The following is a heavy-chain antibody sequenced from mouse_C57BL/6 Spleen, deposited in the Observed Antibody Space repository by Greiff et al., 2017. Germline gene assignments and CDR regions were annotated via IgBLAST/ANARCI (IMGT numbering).Heavy chain of an antibody. Sequence: EVKLQQSGAELVKPGASVKLSCTASGFNIKDYYMHWVKQRTEQGLEWIGRIDPEDGETKYAPKFQGKATITADTSSNTAYLQLSSLTSEDTAVYYCASLYYDYGVGFAYWGQGTLVTVSA. D-gene: IGHD2-4*01. CDR2: IDPEDGET. CDR1: GFNIKDYY. J-gene: IGHJ3*01. CDR3: ASLYYDYGVGFAY. V-gene: IGHV14-2*01.